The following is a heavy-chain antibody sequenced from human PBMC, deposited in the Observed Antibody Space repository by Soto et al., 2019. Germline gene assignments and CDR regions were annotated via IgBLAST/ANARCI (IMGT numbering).Heavy chain of an antibody. CDR1: GFSISNYG. D-gene: IGHD2-8*01. V-gene: IGHV3-33*01. Sequence: QVQLVESGGGAVQPGRSLRLSCVASGFSISNYGMHWVRQTPGRGLEWVAVIWFDGRNIEYRESVKGRFTVSRDNSKKMVCLQRDSRGGEDTAVYYCARDEINRWSFAGSFDQWGQGTLVPVSS. CDR2: IWFDGRNI. CDR3: ARDEINRWSFAGSFDQ. J-gene: IGHJ4*02.